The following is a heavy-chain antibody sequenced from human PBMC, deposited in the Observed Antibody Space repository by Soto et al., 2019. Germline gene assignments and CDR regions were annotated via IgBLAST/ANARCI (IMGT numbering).Heavy chain of an antibody. CDR2: IYFSGST. CDR3: ARFIDADSYFQQ. V-gene: IGHV4-31*03. Sequence: SETLSLTCTVSGGSTSSGGYYWSWLRQHPGKALEWIGYIYFSGSTHYNPSLKSRVTISVDTSKNQFSLSLSSVTAADTAVYYCARFIDADSYFQQWGQGSLVTVYS. D-gene: IGHD3-16*02. CDR1: GGSTSSGGYY. J-gene: IGHJ1*01.